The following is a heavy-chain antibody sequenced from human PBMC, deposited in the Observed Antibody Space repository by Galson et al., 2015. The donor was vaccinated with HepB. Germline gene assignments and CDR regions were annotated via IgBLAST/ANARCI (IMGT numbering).Heavy chain of an antibody. CDR3: ASRITMVRAKYWPYFDY. Sequence: SLRLSCAASGFTFSSYWMSWVRQAPGKGLEWVANIKQDGSEKYYVDSVKGRFTISRDNAKNSLYLQMNSLRAEDTAVYYCASRITMVRAKYWPYFDYWGQGTLVTVSS. V-gene: IGHV3-7*03. J-gene: IGHJ4*02. CDR1: GFTFSSYW. D-gene: IGHD3-10*01. CDR2: IKQDGSEK.